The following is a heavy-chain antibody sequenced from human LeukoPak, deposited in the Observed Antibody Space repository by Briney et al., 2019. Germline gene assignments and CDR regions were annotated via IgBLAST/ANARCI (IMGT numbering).Heavy chain of an antibody. CDR3: ARGGSWPGGYYYFMDV. J-gene: IGHJ6*03. V-gene: IGHV1-69*05. D-gene: IGHD3-16*01. CDR2: IIPIFGTS. Sequence: ASVRVSCKGSGDTFSNYAISWVRQAPVQGLEWMGGIIPIFGTSSYAQKFQGRVTMTTDESTSTAYMELSSLRSDDSAVYYCARGGSWPGGYYYFMDVWGKGTTVTVSS. CDR1: GDTFSNYA.